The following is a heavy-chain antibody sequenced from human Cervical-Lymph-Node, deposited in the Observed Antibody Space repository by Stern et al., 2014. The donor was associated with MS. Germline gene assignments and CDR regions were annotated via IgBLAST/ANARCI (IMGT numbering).Heavy chain of an antibody. CDR1: GFKFSIYW. CDR2: IYPGDSET. V-gene: IGHV5-51*01. J-gene: IGHJ4*02. CDR3: ARQTTAWASDV. Sequence: EVQLVESGAELIRPGESLKISCKGSGFKFSIYWIAWVRQMPGKGLEWMGSIYPGDSETRYSTSFQGQVTMSADKSTSTAYLQWSTLNASDTAMYFCARQTTAWASDVWGQGTLVTVSS. D-gene: IGHD1-14*01.